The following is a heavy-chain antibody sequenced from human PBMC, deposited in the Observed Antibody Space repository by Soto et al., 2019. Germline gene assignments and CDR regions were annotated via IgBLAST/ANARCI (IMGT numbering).Heavy chain of an antibody. CDR2: IWYDGNNR. Sequence: WGSLRLSCAASGFAFSTYGMHWVRQAPGKGLEWVAVIWYDGNNRYYTDSVEGRFTISRDNSHNTLYLQMNSLRAEDTAVYYCARDDIPGIAVATYGMDVWGQGTTVTVSS. CDR1: GFAFSTYG. V-gene: IGHV3-33*01. D-gene: IGHD6-19*01. CDR3: ARDDIPGIAVATYGMDV. J-gene: IGHJ6*02.